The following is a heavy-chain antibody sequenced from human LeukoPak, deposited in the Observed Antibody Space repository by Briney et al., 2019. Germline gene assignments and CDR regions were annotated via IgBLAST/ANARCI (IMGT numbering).Heavy chain of an antibody. J-gene: IGHJ6*03. CDR3: ARKLGVTTSGYYYYYMDV. CDR1: GYTFTGYY. V-gene: IGHV1-2*02. CDR2: INPISGGT. Sequence: GASVRVSCKASGYTFTGYYMHWVRQAPGQGLEWMGWINPISGGTNYAQKFQGRVTMTRDTSISTAYMELSRLRSDDTAVYYCARKLGVTTSGYYYYYMDVWGKGTTVTVSS. D-gene: IGHD4-17*01.